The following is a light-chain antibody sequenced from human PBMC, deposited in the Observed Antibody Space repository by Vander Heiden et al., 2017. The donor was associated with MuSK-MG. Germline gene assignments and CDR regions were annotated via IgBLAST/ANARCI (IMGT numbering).Light chain of an antibody. CDR2: DAS. CDR3: QQYDNLPYT. V-gene: IGKV1-33*01. Sequence: DSQMTQSPSSLSASVGDRVTITCPASQDISNDLNWYQQKPGKAPKLLIYDASNLETGVPSRFSGSGSGTDFTFTISSLQPEDIATYYCQQYDNLPYTFGQGTKLEIK. CDR1: QDISND. J-gene: IGKJ2*01.